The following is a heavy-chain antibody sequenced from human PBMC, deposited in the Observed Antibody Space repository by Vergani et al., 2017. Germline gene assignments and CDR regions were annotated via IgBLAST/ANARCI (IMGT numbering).Heavy chain of an antibody. Sequence: EVQLLESGGSLKQPGGSVRLSCAASGFTFSTYAMHWVRQAPGKGLEWVSALTGGGGSTYYADSVKGRFIISRDNSRDTLYLQMNSLRPEETATYFCVKDAGGYENFFDSWGQGTLVTVSS. CDR3: VKDAGGYENFFDS. CDR1: GFTFSTYA. CDR2: LTGGGGST. V-gene: IGHV3-23*01. J-gene: IGHJ4*02. D-gene: IGHD5-12*01.